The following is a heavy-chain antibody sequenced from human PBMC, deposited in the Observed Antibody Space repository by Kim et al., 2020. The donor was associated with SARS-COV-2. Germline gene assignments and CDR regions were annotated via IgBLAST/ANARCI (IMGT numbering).Heavy chain of an antibody. V-gene: IGHV3-23*01. J-gene: IGHJ4*02. Sequence: GGSLRLSCATSGFTFSIYAMHWVRQAPGKGLEWVSSISSNGDGTYYADSVKGRFTISRDNSKNTLDLQMNSLGAEDAALYYCAKGGGLGEMLQPPDYWGQGTLVTVSS. CDR1: GFTFSIYA. D-gene: IGHD3-16*01. CDR3: AKGGGLGEMLQPPDY. CDR2: ISSNGDGT.